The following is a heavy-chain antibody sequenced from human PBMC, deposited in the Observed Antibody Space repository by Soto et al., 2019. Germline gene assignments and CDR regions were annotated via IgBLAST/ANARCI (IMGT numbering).Heavy chain of an antibody. J-gene: IGHJ4*02. V-gene: IGHV4-61*01. CDR1: GGSVNSGRYY. D-gene: IGHD6-19*01. CDR2: IYYSGTT. Sequence: QVQLQESGPGLVKPSETLSLTCTVSGGSVNSGRYYWSWIRQPPGKGLEWIGYIYYSGTTKYNPSLKSRVTISVDTSKNQFSLKLSSVPAADTAVYYCARSGSGSGWLGGQGTLVTVSS. CDR3: ARSGSGSGWL.